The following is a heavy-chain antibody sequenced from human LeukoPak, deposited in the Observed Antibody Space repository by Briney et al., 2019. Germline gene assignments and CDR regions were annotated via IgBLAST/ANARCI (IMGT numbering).Heavy chain of an antibody. Sequence: SETLSLTCSVSGVSISAYYWSWIRQPAGKGLEWIGRIYPGESIYASENTNYNPSLKSRVSMSGDTSKSQVSLKLRSVTAADTAVYYCARVLVTAIDKLTFDYWGQGTLVTVSS. V-gene: IGHV4-4*07. J-gene: IGHJ4*02. CDR3: ARVLVTAIDKLTFDY. CDR1: GVSISAYY. D-gene: IGHD2-21*02. CDR2: IYPGESIYASENT.